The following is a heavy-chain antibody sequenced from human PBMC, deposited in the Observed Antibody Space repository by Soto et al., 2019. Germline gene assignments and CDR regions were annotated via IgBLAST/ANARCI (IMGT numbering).Heavy chain of an antibody. V-gene: IGHV3-48*03. Sequence: GGSLRLSCAASGFTFSSYGMNWVRQAPGKGLEWVSYISSSGSTIYYADSVKGRFTISRDNAKNSLYLQMNSLRAEDTAVYYCARRLTYCGGDCYAGDDAFDIWGQGTMVTVSS. CDR2: ISSSGSTI. J-gene: IGHJ3*02. D-gene: IGHD2-21*02. CDR3: ARRLTYCGGDCYAGDDAFDI. CDR1: GFTFSSYG.